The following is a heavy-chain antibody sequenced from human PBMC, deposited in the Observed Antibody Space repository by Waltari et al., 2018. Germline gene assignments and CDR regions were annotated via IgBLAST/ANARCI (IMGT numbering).Heavy chain of an antibody. J-gene: IGHJ4*02. CDR2: SDYRVST. V-gene: IGHV4-39*01. CDR1: GGSISSSRYY. CDR3: ARLGYCGGDCFHFDY. Sequence: QLQLQESGPGLVKPSETLSLTCTVAGGSISSSRYYWGWTRQPPGKGLGASGSSDYRVSTYYNPSLKSRVTISVDTSKNQFSLKLSSVTAAYTAVYYCARLGYCGGDCFHFDYWGQGTLVTVSS. D-gene: IGHD2-21*02.